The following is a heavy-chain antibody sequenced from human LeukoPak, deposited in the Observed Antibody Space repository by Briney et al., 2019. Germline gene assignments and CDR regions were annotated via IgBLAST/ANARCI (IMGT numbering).Heavy chain of an antibody. Sequence: GGSLRLSCTASGFTFSSVWMTWVRQAPGKGLEWVGRIKSRTDGETTDYAAPVKGRFSISRDDSENTLYLQMNSLKNEDTAVYFCTTVHGAGPVNFDYWGQGGLVTVSS. CDR2: IKSRTDGETT. V-gene: IGHV3-15*01. CDR1: GFTFSSVW. CDR3: TTVHGAGPVNFDY. J-gene: IGHJ4*02. D-gene: IGHD3-16*01.